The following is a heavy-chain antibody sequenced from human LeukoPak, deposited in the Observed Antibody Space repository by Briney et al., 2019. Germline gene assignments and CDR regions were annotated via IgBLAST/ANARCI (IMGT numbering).Heavy chain of an antibody. CDR2: ITASGGNT. Sequence: PGGSLRLSCAASGFTFSSYAMSWVRQAPGKGLEWVSGITASGGNTYYADSVKGRFTISRDNSKNTLYLQMDSLRAEDTAVYFCVKVLSGILRGNFDYWGQGTLVTVSS. CDR3: VKVLSGILRGNFDY. V-gene: IGHV3-23*01. J-gene: IGHJ4*02. CDR1: GFTFSSYA. D-gene: IGHD1-14*01.